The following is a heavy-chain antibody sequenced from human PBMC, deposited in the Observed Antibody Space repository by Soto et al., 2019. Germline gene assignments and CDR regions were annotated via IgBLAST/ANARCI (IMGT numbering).Heavy chain of an antibody. V-gene: IGHV1-18*01. Sequence: QVQLVQSGAEVKKPGASVKVSCKAPGYIFPSSTISWVRQAPGQGPERMGWISAYNGNITDAQKFQGRFTVTTDTSTSTAYMELRSLPSDDPAMYYCAIANDGDNDYWGQGTLVTVSS. D-gene: IGHD4-17*01. CDR1: GYIFPSST. CDR3: AIANDGDNDY. CDR2: ISAYNGNI. J-gene: IGHJ4*02.